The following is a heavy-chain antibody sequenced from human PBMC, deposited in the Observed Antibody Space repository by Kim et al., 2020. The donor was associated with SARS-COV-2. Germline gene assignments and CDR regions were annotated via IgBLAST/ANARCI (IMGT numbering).Heavy chain of an antibody. D-gene: IGHD4-4*01. V-gene: IGHV4-39*01. CDR3: ASPGGNSLRGSLGAWLF. J-gene: IGHJ4*02. Sequence: LKSRVTISVDTSKNQFSLKLSSVTAADTAVYYCASPGGNSLRGSLGAWLFWGQGTLVTVSS.